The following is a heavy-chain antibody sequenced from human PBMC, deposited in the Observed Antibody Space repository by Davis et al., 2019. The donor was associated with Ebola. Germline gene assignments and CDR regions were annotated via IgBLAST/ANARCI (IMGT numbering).Heavy chain of an antibody. CDR2: FYYSGYT. D-gene: IGHD5-24*01. CDR3: ARGGGYNFLIDY. Sequence: GSLRLSCTVSGDSIRYYYWSWIRQPPGKGLEWIGYFYYSGYTNYNPSLKSRATISVDTSKKQFSLELSSVTAADTAVYYCARGGGYNFLIDYWGQGTLVTVSS. V-gene: IGHV4-59*01. CDR1: GDSIRYYY. J-gene: IGHJ4*02.